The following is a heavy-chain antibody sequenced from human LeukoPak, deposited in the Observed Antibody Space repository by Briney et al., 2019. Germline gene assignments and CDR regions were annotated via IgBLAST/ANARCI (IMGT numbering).Heavy chain of an antibody. CDR3: ARVGGLYYDFWSGYYSNGFDP. D-gene: IGHD3-3*01. Sequence: ASVKVSCTASGYTFTSYGISWVRQAPGQGLEWMGWISAYNGNTNYAQKLQGRVTMTTDTSTSTAYMELRSLRSDDTAVYYCARVGGLYYDFWSGYYSNGFDPWGQGTLVTVSS. CDR2: ISAYNGNT. V-gene: IGHV1-18*01. CDR1: GYTFTSYG. J-gene: IGHJ5*02.